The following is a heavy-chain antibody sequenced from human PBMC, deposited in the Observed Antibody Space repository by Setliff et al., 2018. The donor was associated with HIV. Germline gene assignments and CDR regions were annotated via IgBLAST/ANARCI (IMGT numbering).Heavy chain of an antibody. V-gene: IGHV4-59*11. J-gene: IGHJ4*02. CDR1: GPSINIHY. D-gene: IGHD4-17*01. CDR2: IYSTGST. Sequence: KPSETLSLTCTVSGPSINIHYWSWIRQSSGKGFEWIGYIYSTGSTNYNPSLQSRVTISMVASRNQFSLKVTSVTAADTAVYYCAKGAGFYGDYTFDHWGQGRQVTVS. CDR3: AKGAGFYGDYTFDH.